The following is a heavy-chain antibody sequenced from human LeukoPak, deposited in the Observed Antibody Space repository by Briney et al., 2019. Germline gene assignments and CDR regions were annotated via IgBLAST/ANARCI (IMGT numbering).Heavy chain of an antibody. Sequence: GGSLRLSCAASGFTFSSYGMSWVRQAPGKGLEWVANINQDESEKYFVDSVKGRFTVSRDNAKNSLFLQMNSLSAEDTAVYYCARVTNWRPFDYWGQGTLVTVSS. CDR2: INQDESEK. D-gene: IGHD1-1*01. CDR1: GFTFSSYG. J-gene: IGHJ4*02. CDR3: ARVTNWRPFDY. V-gene: IGHV3-7*04.